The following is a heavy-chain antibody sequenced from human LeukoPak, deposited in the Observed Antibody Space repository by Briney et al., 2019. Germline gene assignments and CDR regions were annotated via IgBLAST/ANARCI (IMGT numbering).Heavy chain of an antibody. Sequence: SVKVSCKASGGTFSSYAISWVRQAPGQGLEWMGRIIPILGIANYAQKFQGRVTITADKSTSTAYMGLSSLRSEDTAVYYCARQGGSLRSGWFDYWGQGTLVTVSS. D-gene: IGHD6-19*01. CDR1: GGTFSSYA. J-gene: IGHJ4*02. CDR2: IIPILGIA. CDR3: ARQGGSLRSGWFDY. V-gene: IGHV1-69*04.